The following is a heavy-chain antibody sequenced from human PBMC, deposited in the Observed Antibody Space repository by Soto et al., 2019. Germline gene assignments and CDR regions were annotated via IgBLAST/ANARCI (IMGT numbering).Heavy chain of an antibody. CDR2: LSDDGSNE. CDR1: GFTLSTYA. V-gene: IGHV3-30-3*01. D-gene: IGHD3-22*01. J-gene: IGHJ5*02. CDR3: ARATYDGSDYYIT. Sequence: GGSLRLSGAASGFTLSTYAMHWVRQAPGKGLEWVAVLSDDGSNEYYADSVKGRFTISSDKSKSTLYLQMNSLGAEDTAVYYCARATYDGSDYYITWGQGTLVTVSS.